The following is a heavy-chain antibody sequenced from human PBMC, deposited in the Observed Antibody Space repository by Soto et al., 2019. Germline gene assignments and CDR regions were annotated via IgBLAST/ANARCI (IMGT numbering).Heavy chain of an antibody. CDR1: GGSISSYY. CDR2: IYTSGST. Sequence: QVQLQESGPGLVKPSETLSLTCTVSGGSISSYYWSWIRQPAGKGLEWIGRIYTSGSTNYHPSLKSRVTMSVDTSKNQFSLKLSSVTAADTAVYYCARDFGLAVAGTGWFDPWGQGTLVTVSS. CDR3: ARDFGLAVAGTGWFDP. D-gene: IGHD6-19*01. J-gene: IGHJ5*02. V-gene: IGHV4-4*07.